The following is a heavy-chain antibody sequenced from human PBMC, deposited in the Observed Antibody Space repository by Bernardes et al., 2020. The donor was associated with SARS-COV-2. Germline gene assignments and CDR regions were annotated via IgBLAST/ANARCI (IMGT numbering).Heavy chain of an antibody. CDR3: AHRASFYDDDDFYYSGFDY. CDR1: VFSLSPAGVG. Sequence: SGNTLLKPPHTLTLTCTFPVFSLSPAGVGVAWIRQPPGKALEWLALIYWDDDQRYSPSLRSRLTITKDTSKSQVVLTMTNMDPVDTATYYCAHRASFYDDDDFYYSGFDYWDQGTLVTVSP. V-gene: IGHV2-5*02. J-gene: IGHJ4*02. D-gene: IGHD3-22*01. CDR2: IYWDDDQ.